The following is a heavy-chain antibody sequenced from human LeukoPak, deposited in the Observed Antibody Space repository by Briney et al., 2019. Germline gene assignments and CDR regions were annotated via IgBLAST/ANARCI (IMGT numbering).Heavy chain of an antibody. V-gene: IGHV3-21*01. CDR3: ARTLLRFLEGSYYYYMDV. CDR1: GFTFSSYS. CDR2: ISSSSSYI. J-gene: IGHJ6*03. Sequence: GGSLRLSCAASGFTFSSYSMNWVRQAPGKGLEWFSSISSSSSYIYYADSVKGRFTISRDNAKNSLYLQMNSLRAEDTAVYYCARTLLRFLEGSYYYYMDVWGKGTTVTVSS. D-gene: IGHD3-3*01.